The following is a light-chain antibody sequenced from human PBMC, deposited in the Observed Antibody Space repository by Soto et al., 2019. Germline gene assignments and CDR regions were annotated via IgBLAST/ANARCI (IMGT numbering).Light chain of an antibody. CDR1: QSVTGSD. CDR3: QQYGTSPLT. V-gene: IGKV3-20*01. CDR2: DVS. Sequence: EVVFTQSPGTLSVSPGDRATLSCRASQSVTGSDVAWYQQKPGQAPRLLIYDVSSRATGTPERFSGSGSGTDFTLNIRRLEPEDFAVYYCQQYGTSPLTFGGGTKVDIK. J-gene: IGKJ4*01.